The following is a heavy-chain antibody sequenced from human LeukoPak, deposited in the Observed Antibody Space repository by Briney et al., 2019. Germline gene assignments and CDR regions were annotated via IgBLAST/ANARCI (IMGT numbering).Heavy chain of an antibody. CDR1: GGTFSSYA. D-gene: IGHD3-10*01. V-gene: IGHV1-69*04. Sequence: SVKVSCKASGGTFSSYAISWVRQAPGQGLEWMGRIIPILGIANYAQKFQGRVTITADKSTSTAYMELSSLRYEDTAVYYCARDLQYYYGSGSYYRRRTRTDYWGQGTLVTVSS. J-gene: IGHJ4*02. CDR3: ARDLQYYYGSGSYYRRRTRTDY. CDR2: IIPILGIA.